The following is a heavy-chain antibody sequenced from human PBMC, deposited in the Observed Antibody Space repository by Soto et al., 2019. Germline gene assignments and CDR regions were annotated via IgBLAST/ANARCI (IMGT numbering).Heavy chain of an antibody. J-gene: IGHJ6*03. CDR2: IYYSGST. CDR1: GGSISSSSYY. D-gene: IGHD3-9*01. CDR3: ARGGGFDDILTGPRQSDMDG. Sequence: SETLSLTCTVSGGSISSSSYYWGWIRQPPGKGLEWIGSIYYSGSTYYNPSLKSRVTISVDTSKNQFSLKLSSVTAADTAVYYCARGGGFDDILTGPRQSDMDGWGKGNTVTFSS. V-gene: IGHV4-39*01.